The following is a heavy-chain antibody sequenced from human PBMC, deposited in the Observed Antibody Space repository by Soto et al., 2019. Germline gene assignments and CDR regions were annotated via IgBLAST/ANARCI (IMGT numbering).Heavy chain of an antibody. J-gene: IGHJ6*02. V-gene: IGHV1-18*01. CDR1: GDTFTSYG. Sequence: GASVKVSCKASGDTFTSYGITWVRQAPGQGLEWMGWIIAYNGNANYAQKLQGRVTMTTDTSTSTAYMELRSLRSDDTAVYYCASANTDQSMDNYCYCGMDVWGQGTTVTVSS. CDR2: IIAYNGNA. CDR3: ASANTDQSMDNYCYCGMDV. D-gene: IGHD2-21*01.